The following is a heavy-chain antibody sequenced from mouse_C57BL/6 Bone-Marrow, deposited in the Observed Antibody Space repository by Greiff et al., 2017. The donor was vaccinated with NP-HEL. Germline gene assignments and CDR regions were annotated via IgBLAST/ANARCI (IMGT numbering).Heavy chain of an antibody. V-gene: IGHV1-20*01. J-gene: IGHJ2*01. Sequence: DVQLQESGPELVKPGDSVKISCKASGYSFTGYFMNWVMQSHGKSLEWIGRINPYNGDTFYNQKFKGKATLTVDKSSSTAHMELRSLTSEDSAVYYCAREGRRRGVDYWGQGTTLTVSS. CDR1: GYSFTGYF. CDR2: INPYNGDT. D-gene: IGHD1-2*01. CDR3: AREGRRRGVDY.